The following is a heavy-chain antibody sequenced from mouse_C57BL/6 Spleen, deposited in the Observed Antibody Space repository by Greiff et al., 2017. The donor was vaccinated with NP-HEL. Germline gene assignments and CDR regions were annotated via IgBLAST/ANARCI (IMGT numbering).Heavy chain of an antibody. CDR3: ARRNYFDY. CDR2: ISSGSSTI. V-gene: IGHV5-17*01. CDR1: GFTFSDYG. Sequence: EVHLVESGGGLVKPGGSLKLSCAASGFTFSDYGMHWVRQAPEKGLEWVAYISSGSSTIYYADTVKGRFTISRDNAKNTLFLQRTSLRSEDTAMYYCARRNYFDYWGQGTTLTVSS. J-gene: IGHJ2*01.